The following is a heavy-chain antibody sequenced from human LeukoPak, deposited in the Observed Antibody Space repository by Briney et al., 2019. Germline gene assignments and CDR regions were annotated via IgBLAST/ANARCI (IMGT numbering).Heavy chain of an antibody. J-gene: IGHJ5*02. CDR3: TKREGPMSGSYDYFDP. Sequence: SETLSLTCTVSGGSISGYYWSWIRQPPGQGLEWIAYIHSNGYTNYEPSLKSRVTISVDTSKNQFSLKVTSVIAADTAMYYCTKREGPMSGSYDYFDPWGQGTLVTVS. D-gene: IGHD1-26*01. CDR1: GGSISGYY. V-gene: IGHV4-4*09. CDR2: IHSNGYT.